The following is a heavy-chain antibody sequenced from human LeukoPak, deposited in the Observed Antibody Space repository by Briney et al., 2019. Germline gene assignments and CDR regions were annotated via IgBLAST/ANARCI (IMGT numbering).Heavy chain of an antibody. V-gene: IGHV3-30*04. Sequence: GSLRLSCAASGFTFSSYAMHWVRQAPGKGLEWVAVISYDGSNKYYADSVKGRFTISRDNAKNSLNLQMNSLRAEDTAVYYCARAGNLDNWGQGTLVTVSS. D-gene: IGHD4-23*01. J-gene: IGHJ4*02. CDR3: ARAGNLDN. CDR1: GFTFSSYA. CDR2: ISYDGSNK.